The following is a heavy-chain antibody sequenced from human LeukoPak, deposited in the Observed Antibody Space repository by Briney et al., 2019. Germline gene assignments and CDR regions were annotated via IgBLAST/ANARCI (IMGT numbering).Heavy chain of an antibody. CDR2: ITSSGSNT. V-gene: IGHV3-23*01. CDR1: GFTFSTYA. CDR3: ARELPFDY. Sequence: GGSLRLSCAASGFTFSTYAMSWVRQAPGKGLEWDSLITSSGSNTYYADSVKGRYTISRDNSKSTLYLQMNSLRAEDTAVYYCARELPFDYWGQGTLVTVSS. J-gene: IGHJ4*02.